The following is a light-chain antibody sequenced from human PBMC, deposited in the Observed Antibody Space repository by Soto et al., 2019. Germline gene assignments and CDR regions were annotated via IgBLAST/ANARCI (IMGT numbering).Light chain of an antibody. J-gene: IGKJ1*01. CDR1: QGIRNW. V-gene: IGKV1-5*03. Sequence: DIQMTQSPSILAASVGDRVTITCWARQGIRNWLAWYQQKPGKAHNLLIYKASSLQSGVQSRFSGSGSGTEFTLTISSLQPYEFATYYCQQYNSYSWTFGQGTKVQL. CDR3: QQYNSYSWT. CDR2: KAS.